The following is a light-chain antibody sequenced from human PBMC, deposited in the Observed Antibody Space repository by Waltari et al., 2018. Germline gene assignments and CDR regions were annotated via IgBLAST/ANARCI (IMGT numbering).Light chain of an antibody. CDR3: LSYAATVSFG. V-gene: IGLV2-23*02. CDR1: SSDVGTKNH. J-gene: IGLJ2*01. Sequence: QPALTQPASVSGSPGQSTTIPCTGTSSDVGTKNHFCWYQKPPDKLPKLIIYEVSKRPSGVSDRFSGSKSGNTASLTISGLQAEDEADYYCLSYAATVSFGFGGGTKLTVL. CDR2: EVS.